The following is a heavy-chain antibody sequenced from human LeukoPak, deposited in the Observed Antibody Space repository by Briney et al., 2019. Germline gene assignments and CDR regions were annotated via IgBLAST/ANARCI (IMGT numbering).Heavy chain of an antibody. V-gene: IGHV1-18*01. D-gene: IGHD2-2*01. CDR2: FSAYNGDT. Sequence: ASVKVSCKASGYTFTNYGISWVRQAPGQGHEWVGCFSAYNGDTDYAQKLQGRVTMTTDTSTRTAYMELRSLRPDDTAVYYCARGCRVSASCSVEPWGQGTLVTVSS. J-gene: IGHJ4*02. CDR1: GYTFTNYG. CDR3: ARGCRVSASCSVEP.